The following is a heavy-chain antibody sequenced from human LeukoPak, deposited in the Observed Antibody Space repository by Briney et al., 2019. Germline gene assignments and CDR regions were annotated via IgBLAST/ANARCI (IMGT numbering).Heavy chain of an antibody. CDR2: ISGSGGST. V-gene: IGHV3-23*01. J-gene: IGHJ3*01. Sequence: GGSLRLSCAAPGFTFSNYAMSWVRQAPGKGLEWVSTISGSGGSTYYADSVKGRFTISRDNSKNTLYLQMNSLRAEDTAVYYCAKGLAKARLAVSFWGQGTMVTVSS. CDR1: GFTFSNYA. CDR3: AKGLAKARLAVSF. D-gene: IGHD6-19*01.